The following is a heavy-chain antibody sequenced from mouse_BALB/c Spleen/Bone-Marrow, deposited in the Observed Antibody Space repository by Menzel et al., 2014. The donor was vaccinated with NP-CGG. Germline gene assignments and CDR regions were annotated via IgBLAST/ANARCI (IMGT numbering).Heavy chain of an antibody. CDR3: TRDDYDGAWFAY. D-gene: IGHD2-4*01. CDR2: TSSGGSYT. V-gene: IGHV5-6-4*01. Sequence: DVKLVESGGGLVKPGGSLKLSCAASGFTFSSYIMSWVRQTPEKRLEWVATTSSGGSYTYYPDSVKGRFTISRDNAKNTLYLQMSSLKSEDTAMYYCTRDDYDGAWFAYWGQGTLVTVSA. J-gene: IGHJ3*01. CDR1: GFTFSSYI.